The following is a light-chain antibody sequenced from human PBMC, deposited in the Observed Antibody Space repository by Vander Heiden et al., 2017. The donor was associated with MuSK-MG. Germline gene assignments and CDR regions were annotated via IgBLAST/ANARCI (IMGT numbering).Light chain of an antibody. CDR3: QQSFSTPT. CDR2: AAS. Sequence: DIQMTQSPSSLSASVGDRVTITCRASQSISNYLHWYQQKPGRAPKLLIYAASTLETGVPSRFSGGESGTDSTLTISNLQPEDFATYYCQQSFSTPTFGGGTKVDIK. J-gene: IGKJ4*01. CDR1: QSISNY. V-gene: IGKV1-39*01.